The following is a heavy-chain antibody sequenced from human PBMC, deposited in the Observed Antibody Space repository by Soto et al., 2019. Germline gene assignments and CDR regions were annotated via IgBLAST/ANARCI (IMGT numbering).Heavy chain of an antibody. V-gene: IGHV4-59*01. CDR2: IYYSGST. CDR3: ASGGYSGYDHHPDSDYFDY. J-gene: IGHJ4*02. D-gene: IGHD5-12*01. CDR1: GGSISSYY. Sequence: SQTLSLTCTVSGGSISSYYWSWIRQPPGKGLEWIGYIYYSGSTNYNPSLKSRVTISVDTSKNQFSLKLSSVTAADTAVYYCASGGYSGYDHHPDSDYFDYWGQGTLVTVSS.